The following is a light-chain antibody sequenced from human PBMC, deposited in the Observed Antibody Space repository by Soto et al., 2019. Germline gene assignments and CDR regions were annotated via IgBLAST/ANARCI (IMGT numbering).Light chain of an antibody. V-gene: IGKV1-5*01. Sequence: DIKMTQSPSTLSASAGATVTITCRASHSISTFLAWYQQKPGKARKLLIFDDSSLKSGVPSRFSGSGSGTEFTLTISSLQPDDFATYYCQPYDSYSWTVGPGTQVEIK. CDR1: HSISTF. CDR2: DDS. CDR3: QPYDSYSWT. J-gene: IGKJ1*01.